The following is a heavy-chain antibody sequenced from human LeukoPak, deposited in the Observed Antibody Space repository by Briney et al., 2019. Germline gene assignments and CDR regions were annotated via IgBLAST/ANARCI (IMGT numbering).Heavy chain of an antibody. D-gene: IGHD3-9*01. J-gene: IGHJ3*02. CDR1: GGTFSSYA. CDR3: ARERGDILTGFHAFDI. CDR2: IIPIFGTA. V-gene: IGHV1-69*13. Sequence: VASVKVSCKASGGTFSSYAISWVRQAPGQGLEWMGGIIPIFGTANDAQKFQGRVTITADESTSTAYMELSSLRSEDTAVYYCARERGDILTGFHAFDIWGQGTMVTVSS.